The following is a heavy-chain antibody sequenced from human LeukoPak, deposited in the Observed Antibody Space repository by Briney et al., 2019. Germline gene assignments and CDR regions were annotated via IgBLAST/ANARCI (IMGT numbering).Heavy chain of an antibody. D-gene: IGHD3-3*01. CDR3: AKGGDYDFWSGYLSPEY. CDR1: GFTFSSYG. J-gene: IGHJ4*02. V-gene: IGHV3-30*18. Sequence: GGSLRLSCAASGFTFSSYGMHWVRQAPGKGLEWVAVISYDGSNKYYADSVKGRFTISRDNSKNTLYLQMNSLRAEDTAVYYCAKGGDYDFWSGYLSPEYWGQGTLVTVSS. CDR2: ISYDGSNK.